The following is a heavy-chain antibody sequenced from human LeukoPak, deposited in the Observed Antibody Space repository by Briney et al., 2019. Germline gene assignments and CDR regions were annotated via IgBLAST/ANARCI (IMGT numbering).Heavy chain of an antibody. V-gene: IGHV4-34*01. CDR2: INHSGST. Sequence: AETLSLTCVVYGGCVSGYYWSWIRQPPGKGLEGIGEINHSGSTNYNPSLKSRVTISVDTSKNQFSLQMSSVTAAETAVYYCASSGITMVRGVKFDPSGQGTLVTVSS. CDR1: GGCVSGYY. D-gene: IGHD3-10*01. J-gene: IGHJ5*02. CDR3: ASSGITMVRGVKFDP.